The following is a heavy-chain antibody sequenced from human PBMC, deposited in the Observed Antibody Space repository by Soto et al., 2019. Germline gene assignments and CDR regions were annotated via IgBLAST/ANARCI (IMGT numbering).Heavy chain of an antibody. D-gene: IGHD1-26*01. V-gene: IGHV3-66*01. J-gene: IGHJ6*03. CDR3: ARSPRGYSGYFYYMDV. CDR1: GFTVSSNY. CDR2: IYSGGST. Sequence: EVQLVESGGGLVQPGGSLRLSCAASGFTVSSNYMSWVRQAPGKGLEWVSVIYSGGSTYYADSVKGRFTISRDNSKNTVYLQMNSLSAEDTAVYYCARSPRGYSGYFYYMDVWGKGTTVTVSS.